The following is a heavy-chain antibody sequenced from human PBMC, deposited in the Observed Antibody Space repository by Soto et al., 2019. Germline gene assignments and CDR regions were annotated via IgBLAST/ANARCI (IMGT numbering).Heavy chain of an antibody. CDR3: AREGMTTTYYYGMDV. J-gene: IGHJ6*02. Sequence: GGSLRRSCAASGFTFSSYGMHRVRQAPGKGLEWVAVIWYDGSNKYYADSVKGRFTISRDNSKNTLYLQMNSLRAEDTAVYYCAREGMTTTYYYGMDVWGQGTTVTVSS. CDR2: IWYDGSNK. V-gene: IGHV3-33*01. D-gene: IGHD4-17*01. CDR1: GFTFSSYG.